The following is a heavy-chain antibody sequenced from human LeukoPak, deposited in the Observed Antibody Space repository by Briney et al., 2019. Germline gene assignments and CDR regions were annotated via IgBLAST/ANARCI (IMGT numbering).Heavy chain of an antibody. D-gene: IGHD2-21*02. CDR2: MNTNSGNT. CDR1: GYTFTSYD. Sequence: GASVKVSCKASGYTFTSYDINWVRQATGQGLEWMGWMNTNSGNTGYAQKFQGRVTMTRNTSISTAYMELSSLRSEDTAVYYCARGTVVTALIDYWGQGTLVTVSS. CDR3: ARGTVVTALIDY. V-gene: IGHV1-8*01. J-gene: IGHJ4*02.